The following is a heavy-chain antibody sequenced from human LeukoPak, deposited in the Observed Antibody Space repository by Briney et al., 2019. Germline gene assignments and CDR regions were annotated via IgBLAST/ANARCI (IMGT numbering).Heavy chain of an antibody. J-gene: IGHJ3*02. D-gene: IGHD3-3*01. CDR3: ARESWSDSVAFDI. V-gene: IGHV3-30*04. CDR1: GFTFSSYA. Sequence: PGGSLRLSCAASGFTFSSYAMHWVRQAPGEGLEWVGLISYGGIDKSYADSVKGRFTISRDSSKWTLYLQMNSLRAEDTAMYYCARESWSDSVAFDIWGRGTMVIVSS. CDR2: ISYGGIDK.